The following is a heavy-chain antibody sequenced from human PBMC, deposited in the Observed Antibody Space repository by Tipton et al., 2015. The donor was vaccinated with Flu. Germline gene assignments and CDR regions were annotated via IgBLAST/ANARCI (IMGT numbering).Heavy chain of an antibody. CDR3: AREGYSSGSGSYFDY. J-gene: IGHJ4*02. V-gene: IGHV4-39*07. CDR2: IYYSGST. Sequence: TLSLTCAVYGGSLSGYYWAWIRQPPGKGLEWIGSIYYSGSTYYNPSLKSQISISVDTSKHQFSLNLSTVTAADTAVYYCAREGYSSGSGSYFDYWGQGALVTVSA. D-gene: IGHD6-19*01. CDR1: GGSLSGYY.